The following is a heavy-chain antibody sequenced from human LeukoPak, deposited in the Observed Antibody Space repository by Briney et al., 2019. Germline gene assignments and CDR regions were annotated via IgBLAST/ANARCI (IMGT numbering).Heavy chain of an antibody. CDR2: IYYSGST. CDR3: ARARVAAAGINWFDP. Sequence: SETLSLTCTVSGGSISSYYWSWIRQPPGKGLEWIGYIYYSGSTNYNPSLKSRVTISVDTSKNQFSLKLSSVTAADTAVYYCARARVAAAGINWFDPWGQGTLVTVSS. V-gene: IGHV4-59*12. D-gene: IGHD6-13*01. J-gene: IGHJ5*02. CDR1: GGSISSYY.